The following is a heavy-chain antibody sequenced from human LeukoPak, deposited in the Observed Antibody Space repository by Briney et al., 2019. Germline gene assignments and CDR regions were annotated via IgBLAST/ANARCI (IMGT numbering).Heavy chain of an antibody. CDR3: AREGRSYGFSDDY. CDR1: GFTFSSYG. CDR2: IRYDGSNK. Sequence: GGSLRLSCAASGFTFSSYGMHWVRQAPGKGLEWVAFIRYDGSNKYYADSVKGRFTISRDNSKNTLYLQMNSLRAEDTAVYYCAREGRSYGFSDDYWGQGTLVTVSS. D-gene: IGHD5-18*01. V-gene: IGHV3-30*02. J-gene: IGHJ4*02.